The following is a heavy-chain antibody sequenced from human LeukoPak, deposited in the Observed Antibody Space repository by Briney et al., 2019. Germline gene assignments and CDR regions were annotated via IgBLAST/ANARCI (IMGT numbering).Heavy chain of an antibody. CDR2: IKSKTDGGTT. CDR1: GFTFSNAR. J-gene: IGHJ4*02. CDR3: ARCHSWTDCYFDY. D-gene: IGHD1-1*01. Sequence: GGSLRLSCAASGFTFSNARMSWVRQAPGKGLEWVIRIKSKTDGGTTDYAAPVKGRFTISRDDSKNTLYLQMNSLKTEDTAVYYCARCHSWTDCYFDYWGQGTLVTVSS. V-gene: IGHV3-15*01.